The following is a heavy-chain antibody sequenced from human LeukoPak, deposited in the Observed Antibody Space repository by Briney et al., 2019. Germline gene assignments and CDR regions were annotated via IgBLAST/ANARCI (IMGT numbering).Heavy chain of an antibody. Sequence: GGSLRLSCAASGINFISYDMHWVRQAPGKGLEWVGVISFDGSDKNYAESVKGRFTLSRDNSKDTLYLQMNSLGTEDTAMYYCARDPGSGWEGGYWGQGTLVTVSS. D-gene: IGHD6-19*01. J-gene: IGHJ4*02. CDR1: GINFISYD. CDR2: ISFDGSDK. V-gene: IGHV3-30*16. CDR3: ARDPGSGWEGGY.